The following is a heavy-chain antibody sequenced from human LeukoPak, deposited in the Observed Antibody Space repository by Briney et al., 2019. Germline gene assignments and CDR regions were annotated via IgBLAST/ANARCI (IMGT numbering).Heavy chain of an antibody. Sequence: SGGSLRLSCAASGFTFDDYAMHWVRQAPGKGLEWVSLISGDGGSTYYADSVKGRFTISRDNSKNSLYLQMNSLRTEDTALYYCAKDFAYCGGDSYSDYFDYWGQGTLVTVSS. CDR3: AKDFAYCGGDSYSDYFDY. D-gene: IGHD2-21*02. CDR1: GFTFDDYA. CDR2: ISGDGGST. V-gene: IGHV3-43*02. J-gene: IGHJ4*02.